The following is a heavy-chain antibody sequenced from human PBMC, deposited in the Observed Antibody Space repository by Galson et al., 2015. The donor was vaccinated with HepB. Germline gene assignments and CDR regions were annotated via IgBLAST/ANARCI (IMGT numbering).Heavy chain of an antibody. CDR1: GFTFSSHS. CDR3: ARVVVHGGPRYFDY. V-gene: IGHV3-48*02. D-gene: IGHD2-15*01. CDR2: ISSSSSTI. Sequence: SLRLSCAASGFTFSSHSMNWVRQAPGKGLEWVSYISSSSSTIYYADSVKGRFTISRDNAKNSLYLQMNSLRDEDTAVYYCARVVVHGGPRYFDYWGQVTLVTVSS. J-gene: IGHJ4*02.